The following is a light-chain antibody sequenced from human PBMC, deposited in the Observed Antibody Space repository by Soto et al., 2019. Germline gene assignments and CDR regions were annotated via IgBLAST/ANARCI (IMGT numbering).Light chain of an antibody. CDR3: QQYGSSPRT. V-gene: IGKV3-20*01. J-gene: IGKJ1*01. Sequence: EIVLTQSPGTLSLSPGERANLSCRAIQSVSSSYLAWYQQKPGQAPRLLIYGASSRATGIPDRFSGSGSGTDFTLTISRLEPEDFAVYYCQQYGSSPRTFGQGTKWIS. CDR2: GAS. CDR1: QSVSSSY.